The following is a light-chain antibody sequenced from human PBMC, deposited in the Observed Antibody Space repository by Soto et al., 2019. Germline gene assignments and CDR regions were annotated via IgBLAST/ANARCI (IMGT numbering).Light chain of an antibody. CDR3: CSYAGRYTFAYV. CDR1: SSDVGGYTY. J-gene: IGLJ1*01. CDR2: DVT. Sequence: QSALTQPRSVSGSPGQSVTISCTGTSSDVGGYTYVSWYQQHPGKAPKLLIYDVTKRPSGVPDRFSGSKSDSTASLTISGLQAEDEADYYCCSYAGRYTFAYVFGTGTKLTVL. V-gene: IGLV2-11*01.